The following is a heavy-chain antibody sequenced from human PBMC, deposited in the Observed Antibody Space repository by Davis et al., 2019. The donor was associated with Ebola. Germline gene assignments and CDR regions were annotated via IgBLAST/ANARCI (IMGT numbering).Heavy chain of an antibody. CDR3: APDPYRGSYQTSYFDY. Sequence: GESLKISCAASGFTFRNYSMNWVRQAPGKGLEWVSSISSGSTYIYYADSVKGRFTISRDDAKNLLFLQMNSLRVEDTAIYYCAPDPYRGSYQTSYFDYWSQGTLVTVSS. CDR1: GFTFRNYS. CDR2: ISSGSTYI. D-gene: IGHD1-26*01. J-gene: IGHJ4*02. V-gene: IGHV3-21*01.